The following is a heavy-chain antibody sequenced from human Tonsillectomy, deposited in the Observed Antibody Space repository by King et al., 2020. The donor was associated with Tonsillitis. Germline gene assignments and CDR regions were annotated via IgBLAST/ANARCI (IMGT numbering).Heavy chain of an antibody. CDR1: GGSISSGGYS. V-gene: IGHV4-30-2*01. D-gene: IGHD2-15*01. CDR2: IYHSGTT. J-gene: IGHJ4*02. Sequence: LQLQESGSGLVKPSQTLSLTCAVSGGSISSGGYSWSWIRQPPGKGLEWIGYIYHSGTTYYNPSLKSRVTISIDRSKSQFSLRLSSVTAADTAVYYCAREVGGFIDYWGQGILVTVSS. CDR3: AREVGGFIDY.